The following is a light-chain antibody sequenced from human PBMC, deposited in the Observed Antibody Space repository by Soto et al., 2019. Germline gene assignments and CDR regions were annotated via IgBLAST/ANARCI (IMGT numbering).Light chain of an antibody. CDR3: QQYDTSTYT. CDR2: DVS. Sequence: EVVLAQSPGTLSLSPGERATLSCRISRFSMSGSIAWYQRIPGQPPRLLIYDVSKRAPGIPDRFSGSGSGTDFTLTISGLEPEDFAVYYCQQYDTSTYTFGQGTKLEIK. V-gene: IGKV3-20*01. J-gene: IGKJ2*01. CDR1: RFSMSGS.